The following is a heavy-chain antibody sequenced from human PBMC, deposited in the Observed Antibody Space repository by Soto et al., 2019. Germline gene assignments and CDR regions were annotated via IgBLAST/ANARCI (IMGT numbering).Heavy chain of an antibody. D-gene: IGHD1-7*01. Sequence: SETLSLTCTVSGASIRSYYWSWIRQPPGKGLEWIGYTYYSGSTNYNPSLKSRVTISLDTSKSEVSLKLSSVTAADTAVYYCARDSWNSYYYYYGMDVWGQGTTVTVSS. J-gene: IGHJ6*02. V-gene: IGHV4-59*01. CDR1: GASIRSYY. CDR2: TYYSGST. CDR3: ARDSWNSYYYYYGMDV.